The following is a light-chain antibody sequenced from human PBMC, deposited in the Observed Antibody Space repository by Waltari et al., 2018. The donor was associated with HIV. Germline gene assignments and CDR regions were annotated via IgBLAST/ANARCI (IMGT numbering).Light chain of an antibody. Sequence: SCELTQPPSVSVSPGQTARITCSGDALSQIQASWYQQNSGQAPTLVIYKETERPSGIPERFSGSNSGTRVTLTISGIQAQDEADYYCQSGNSSGAVVFGGGTKLTVL. CDR2: KET. CDR1: ALSQIQ. J-gene: IGLJ2*01. V-gene: IGLV3-25*03. CDR3: QSGNSSGAVV.